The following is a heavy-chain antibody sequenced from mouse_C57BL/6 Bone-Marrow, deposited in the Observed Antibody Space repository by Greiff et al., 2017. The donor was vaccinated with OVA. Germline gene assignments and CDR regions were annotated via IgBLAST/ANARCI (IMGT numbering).Heavy chain of an antibody. CDR1: GFTFSSYT. V-gene: IGHV5-9*01. CDR3: ASGLLPAWFAY. J-gene: IGHJ3*01. D-gene: IGHD2-10*01. Sequence: EVKLMESGGGLVKPGGSLKLSCAASGFTFSSYTMSWVRQTPEKRLEWVATISGGGGYTSYPDSVQGRFTISRDNAKNTLYLQMSSLRSEDTALYYCASGLLPAWFAYWGQGTLVTVSA. CDR2: ISGGGGYT.